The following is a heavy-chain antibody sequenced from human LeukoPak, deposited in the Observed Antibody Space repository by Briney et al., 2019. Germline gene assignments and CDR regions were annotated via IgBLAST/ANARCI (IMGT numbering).Heavy chain of an antibody. J-gene: IGHJ5*02. CDR2: IYHSGST. V-gene: IGHV4-39*07. Sequence: SETLSLTCTVSGGSISTSSYYWGWIRQPPGKGLEWIGTIYHSGSTYYNPSLKSRVTISVDTSKNQFSLKLSSVTAADTAVYYCARGITMVRGVPRMRFDPWGQGTLVTVSS. CDR3: ARGITMVRGVPRMRFDP. CDR1: GGSISTSSYY. D-gene: IGHD3-10*01.